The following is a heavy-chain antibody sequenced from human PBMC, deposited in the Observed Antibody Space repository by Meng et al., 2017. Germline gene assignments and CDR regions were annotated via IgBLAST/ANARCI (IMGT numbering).Heavy chain of an antibody. V-gene: IGHV3-66*02. CDR1: GFTVSSNY. J-gene: IGHJ6*02. CDR2: IYNGGST. D-gene: IGHD6-19*01. CDR3: ARSLDALAVAGTSYYYYGMDV. Sequence: GESLKISCAASGFTVSSNYMSWVRQAPGKGLEWVSVIYNGGSTYYADSVKGRFTISRDNSKNTLYLQMNSLRAEDTAVYYCARSLDALAVAGTSYYYYGMDVWGQGTTVTVSS.